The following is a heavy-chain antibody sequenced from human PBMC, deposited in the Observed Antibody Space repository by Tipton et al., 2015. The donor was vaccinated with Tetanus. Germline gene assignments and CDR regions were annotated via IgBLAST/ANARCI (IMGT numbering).Heavy chain of an antibody. CDR2: LHSSGDT. Sequence: TLSLTCTVSGGSIRGHFWSWIRQPAGKGLEWIGRLHSSGDTTYNPSLKSRVTMSVDTSKNQFSLRLSSVIAADTALYFCARWGPGVTPWGFDFWGQGTAVTVSP. CDR1: GGSIRGHF. CDR3: ARWGPGVTPWGFDF. D-gene: IGHD3-16*01. J-gene: IGHJ4*02. V-gene: IGHV4-4*07.